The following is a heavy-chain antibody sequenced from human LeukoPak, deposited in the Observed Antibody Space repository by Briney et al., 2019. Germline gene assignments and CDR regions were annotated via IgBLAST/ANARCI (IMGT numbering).Heavy chain of an antibody. D-gene: IGHD2-2*01. Sequence: GGSLRLSCAASGFTFSTYGMHWVRQAPGKGLEWVAVIWFDGSNKYYADSAKGRFTISRDNSKNTLFLQMNSLRAEDTAVYYCARASYCSSTSCYRFDYWGQGTLVTVSS. J-gene: IGHJ4*02. CDR3: ARASYCSSTSCYRFDY. CDR2: IWFDGSNK. CDR1: GFTFSTYG. V-gene: IGHV3-33*02.